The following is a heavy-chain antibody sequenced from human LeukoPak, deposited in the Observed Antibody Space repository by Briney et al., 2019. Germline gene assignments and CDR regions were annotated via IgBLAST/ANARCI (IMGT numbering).Heavy chain of an antibody. D-gene: IGHD2-8*01. CDR3: ARDLGYCTNGVCHTRFDY. V-gene: IGHV3-74*01. CDR1: GYTFGSYW. J-gene: IGHJ4*02. Sequence: GGSLRLSCAASGYTFGSYWMYWVRQAPGKGLVWVSRINNDGSSTIYADSVKGRFTISRDNAKNTLYLRMNSLRDDDTAVYYCARDLGYCTNGVCHTRFDYWGQGTLVTVSS. CDR2: INNDGSST.